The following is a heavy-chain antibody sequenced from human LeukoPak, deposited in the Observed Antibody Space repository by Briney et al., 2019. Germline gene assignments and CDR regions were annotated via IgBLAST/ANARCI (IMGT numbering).Heavy chain of an antibody. Sequence: ASVKVSCKASGYTFTSYGISWVRQAPGQGLEWMGWISAYNGNTNYAQKLQGRVTMTTDTSTSTAYMELRSLRSDDTAVYYCARDLKRFLEWLLPDYYYYYMDVWGKGTTATVSS. CDR1: GYTFTSYG. CDR2: ISAYNGNT. V-gene: IGHV1-18*01. D-gene: IGHD3-3*01. J-gene: IGHJ6*03. CDR3: ARDLKRFLEWLLPDYYYYYMDV.